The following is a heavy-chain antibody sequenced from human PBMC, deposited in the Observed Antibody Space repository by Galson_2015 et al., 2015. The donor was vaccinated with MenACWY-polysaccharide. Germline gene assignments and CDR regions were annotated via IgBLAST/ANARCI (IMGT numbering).Heavy chain of an antibody. Sequence: SLRLSCAASGFTFSTFWMSWVRQAPGKGLECVANIKYDGSVTSYVDSVKGRFTISRDNARNSLSLQMNSLRAKDTAVYYCARARGLDYWGQGTLVTVSS. V-gene: IGHV3-7*03. CDR1: GFTFSTFW. J-gene: IGHJ4*02. CDR3: ARARGLDY. D-gene: IGHD3-10*01. CDR2: IKYDGSVT.